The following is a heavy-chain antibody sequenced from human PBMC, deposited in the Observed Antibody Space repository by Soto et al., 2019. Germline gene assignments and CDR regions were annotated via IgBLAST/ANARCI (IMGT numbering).Heavy chain of an antibody. CDR1: GGSISSYY. J-gene: IGHJ5*02. CDR2: IYYSGST. D-gene: IGHD6-13*01. CDR3: ARDRGCIAAAGCWFDP. V-gene: IGHV4-59*01. Sequence: SETLSLTCTVSGGSISSYYWSWIRQPPGKGLEWIGYIYYSGSTNYNPSLKSRVTISVDTSKNQFSLKPSSVTAADTAVYYCARDRGCIAAAGCWFDPWGQGTLVTVS.